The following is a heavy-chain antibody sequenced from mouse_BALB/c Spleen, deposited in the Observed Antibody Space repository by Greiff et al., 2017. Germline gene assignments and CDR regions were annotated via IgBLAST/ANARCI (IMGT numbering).Heavy chain of an antibody. V-gene: IGHV5-12-2*01. Sequence: EVKLMESGGGLVQPGGSLKLSCAASGFTFSSYAMSWVRQTPEKRLEWVAYISNGGGSTYYPDTVKGRFTISRDNAKNTLYLQMSSLKSEDTAMYYYARAYGLGIAYWGQGTLVTVSA. D-gene: IGHD6-5*01. CDR3: ARAYGLGIAY. CDR2: ISNGGGST. J-gene: IGHJ3*01. CDR1: GFTFSSYA.